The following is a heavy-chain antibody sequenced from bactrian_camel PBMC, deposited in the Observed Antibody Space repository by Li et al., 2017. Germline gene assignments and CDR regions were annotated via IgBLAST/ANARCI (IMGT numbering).Heavy chain of an antibody. Sequence: HVQLVESGGGSVQAGGSLRLSCKVSGHSRGSNCVGWYRLPPGRAPAEREGIAALRRDGGETWYAASVKGRFTISGDNAKNTLYLQMNDLRPEDTAKYFCAARPINTRGCVAGGPAEFGYWGQGTQVTVS. D-gene: IGHD7*01. V-gene: IGHV3S45*01. CDR3: AARPINTRGCVAGGPAEFGY. J-gene: IGHJ6*01. CDR1: GHSRGSNC. CDR2: LRRDGGET.